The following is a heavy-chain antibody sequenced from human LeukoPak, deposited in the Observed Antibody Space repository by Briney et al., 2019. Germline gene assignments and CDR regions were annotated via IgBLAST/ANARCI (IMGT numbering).Heavy chain of an antibody. V-gene: IGHV3-23*01. CDR1: GFTFSSYA. D-gene: IGHD3-3*01. J-gene: IGHJ5*02. Sequence: SGGSLRLSCAASGFTFSSYAMSWVRQAPGKGLEWVSAISGGGGSTYYADSVKGRFTISRDNSKNTLYLQMNSLRAEDTAVYYCAKGESPDFWSGYPPFDPWGQGTLVTVSS. CDR3: AKGESPDFWSGYPPFDP. CDR2: ISGGGGST.